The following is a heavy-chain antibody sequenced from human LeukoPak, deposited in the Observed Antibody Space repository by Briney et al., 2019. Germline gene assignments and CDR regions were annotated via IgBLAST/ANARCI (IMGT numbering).Heavy chain of an antibody. CDR1: GFTFSSYS. CDR3: ARSSRYCSGGSCQKG. V-gene: IGHV3-48*04. CDR2: ISSSGSTI. J-gene: IGHJ4*02. Sequence: GGSLRLSCAASGFTFSSYSMNWVRQAPGKGLEWVSYISSSGSTIYYADSVKGRFTISRDNAKNSLYLQMNSLRAEDTAVYYCARSSRYCSGGSCQKGWGQGTLVTVSS. D-gene: IGHD2-15*01.